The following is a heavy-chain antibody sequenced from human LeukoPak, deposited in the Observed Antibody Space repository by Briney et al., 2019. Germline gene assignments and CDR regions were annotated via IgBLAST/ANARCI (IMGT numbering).Heavy chain of an antibody. CDR1: GGSIGSNNW. CDR2: IYHSGST. D-gene: IGHD5-18*01. CDR3: ASFLRGYTYGYGY. Sequence: SETLSLTCAVSGGSIGSNNWWSWVRQPPGKGLEWIGEIYHSGSTNYNPSLKSRVTISVDKSKNQFSLKLSSVTAADTAVYYCASFLRGYTYGYGYWGQGTLVTVSS. J-gene: IGHJ4*02. V-gene: IGHV4-4*02.